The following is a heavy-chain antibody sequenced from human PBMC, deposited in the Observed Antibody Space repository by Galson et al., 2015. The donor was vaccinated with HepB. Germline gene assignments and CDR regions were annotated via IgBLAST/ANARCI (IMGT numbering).Heavy chain of an antibody. CDR2: ISAYNGNT. V-gene: IGHV1-18*04. J-gene: IGHJ4*02. Sequence: SVKVSCKASGYTFTSYGISWVRQAPGQGLEWMGWISAYNGNTNYAQKLQGRVTMTTDTSTSTAYMELRSLRSDDTAVYYCARDRTTTVTTRPDYWGQGTLVTVSS. CDR3: ARDRTTTVTTRPDY. D-gene: IGHD4-17*01. CDR1: GYTFTSYG.